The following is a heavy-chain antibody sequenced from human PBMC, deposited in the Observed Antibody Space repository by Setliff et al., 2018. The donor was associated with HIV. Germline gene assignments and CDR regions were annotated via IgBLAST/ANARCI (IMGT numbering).Heavy chain of an antibody. Sequence: PSETLSLTCTVSGGSISSHYWSWIRQPPGKGLEWIGSLYYSGSTNYNPSLKSRVTISVDTSKNQFSLKLSSVTAADTAVYYCAKGRAGYSFDYWGQGTLVTVSS. CDR3: AKGRAGYSFDY. CDR1: GGSISSHY. J-gene: IGHJ4*02. D-gene: IGHD6-13*01. CDR2: LYYSGST. V-gene: IGHV4-59*11.